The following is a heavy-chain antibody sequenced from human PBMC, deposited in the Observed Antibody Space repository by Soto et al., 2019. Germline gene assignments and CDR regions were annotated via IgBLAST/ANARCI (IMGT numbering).Heavy chain of an antibody. V-gene: IGHV4-30-4*01. CDR1: GGSISSGDYY. CDR3: AREGVGEQYGMDV. J-gene: IGHJ6*02. CDR2: IYYSGST. Sequence: QVQLQESGPGLVKPSQTLSLTCTVSGGSISSGDYYWSWIRQPPGKGLEWIGYIYYSGSTYYNPSRKNRVTITVDTSKNQFPLKLSSVTAADTAVYYWAREGVGEQYGMDVWGQGSTVTVSS. D-gene: IGHD3-16*01.